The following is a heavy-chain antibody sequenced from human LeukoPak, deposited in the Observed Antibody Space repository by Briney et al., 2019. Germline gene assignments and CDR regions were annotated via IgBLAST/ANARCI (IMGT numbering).Heavy chain of an antibody. J-gene: IGHJ4*02. V-gene: IGHV3-9*01. D-gene: IGHD2-15*01. CDR1: GFTFDDYA. Sequence: GRSLRLSCAASGFTFDDYAMHWVRQAPGKGLEWVSGISWNSGSIGYADSVKGRFTISRDNAKNSLYLQMNSLRAEDTALNYCAKEGAIGGPYFDYWGQGTLVTVSS. CDR3: AKEGAIGGPYFDY. CDR2: ISWNSGSI.